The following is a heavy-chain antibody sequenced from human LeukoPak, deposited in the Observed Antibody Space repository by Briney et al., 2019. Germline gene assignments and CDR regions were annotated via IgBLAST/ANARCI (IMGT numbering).Heavy chain of an antibody. D-gene: IGHD3-10*01. Sequence: SETLSLTCAVYGGSFSGYYWSWIRQPPGKGLEWIGRIYTSGSTNYNPSLKSRVTISVDTSKNQFSLKLSSVTAADTAVYYCARDASSVPPDSGYYGAYYFDYWGQGTLVTVSS. CDR1: GGSFSGYY. CDR2: IYTSGST. CDR3: ARDASSVPPDSGYYGAYYFDY. J-gene: IGHJ4*02. V-gene: IGHV4-4*08.